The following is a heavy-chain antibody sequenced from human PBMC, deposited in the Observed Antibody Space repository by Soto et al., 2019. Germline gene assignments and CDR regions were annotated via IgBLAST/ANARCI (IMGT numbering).Heavy chain of an antibody. J-gene: IGHJ4*02. CDR1: GFTFSDYY. CDR2: ISGSTSHT. D-gene: IGHD6-13*01. CDR3: ARGRGAAADYFDF. Sequence: QVQLVESGGGLVKPGGSLRLSCAVSGFTFSDYYMTWIRQAPGTGLQGVSYISGSTSHTNYADSVKGRFTISRDNAKNSLFLQMNSLRAEDTAVYYCARGRGAAADYFDFWGQGTLVTVSS. V-gene: IGHV3-11*05.